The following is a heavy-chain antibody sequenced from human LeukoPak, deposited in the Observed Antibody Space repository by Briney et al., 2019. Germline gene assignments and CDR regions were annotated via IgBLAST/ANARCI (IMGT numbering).Heavy chain of an antibody. CDR3: ASADSGRNSFAP. V-gene: IGHV3-7*01. CDR1: GFTFSTYW. J-gene: IGHJ5*02. Sequence: GGSLRLSCAASGFTFSTYWMSWARQAPGKGLEWVAKMNQDGSAISYVDSVKGRFTISGNNAKNSLYLQMNSLRAEDTAVYYCASADSGRNSFAPWGQGTLVIVSS. CDR2: MNQDGSAI. D-gene: IGHD6-19*01.